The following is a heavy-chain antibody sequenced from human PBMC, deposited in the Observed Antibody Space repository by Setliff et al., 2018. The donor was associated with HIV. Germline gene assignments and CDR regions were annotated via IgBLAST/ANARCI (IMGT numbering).Heavy chain of an antibody. Sequence: ASVKVSCKTSGYTFSRYGFSWVRQAPGQGIEWMGWISAYNLNTNHAQKFQGRVTMTTDTSTSTAYMELRSLRSDDTAVYYCARDAPGNTEAAPDYWGQGTLVTVSS. V-gene: IGHV1-18*01. CDR1: GYTFSRYG. CDR3: ARDAPGNTEAAPDY. D-gene: IGHD6-6*01. CDR2: ISAYNLNT. J-gene: IGHJ4*02.